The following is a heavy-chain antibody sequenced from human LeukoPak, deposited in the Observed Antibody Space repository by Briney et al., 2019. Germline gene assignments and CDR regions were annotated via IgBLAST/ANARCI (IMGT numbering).Heavy chain of an antibody. CDR3: ARGGYCTNGVCSAVDY. CDR2: INHSGST. Sequence: LRLSCAASGFTFSSYGMSWIRQPPGKGLEWIGEINHSGSTNYNPSLKSRVTISVDTSKNQFSLKLSSVTAADTAVYYCARGGYCTNGVCSAVDYWGQGTLVTVSS. V-gene: IGHV4-34*01. CDR1: GFTFSSYG. J-gene: IGHJ4*02. D-gene: IGHD2-8*01.